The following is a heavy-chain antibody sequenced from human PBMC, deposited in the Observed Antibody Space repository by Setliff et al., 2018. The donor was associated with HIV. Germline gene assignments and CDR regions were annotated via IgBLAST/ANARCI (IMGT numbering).Heavy chain of an antibody. D-gene: IGHD3-22*01. CDR2: IYTSGST. CDR3: ARGLSFYDPGGFDY. Sequence: KPSETLSLTCTVSGGSISSYYWSWIRQPPGKGLEWIGYIYTSGSTNYNPSLKSRVTISVDTSKNQFSLKLSSVTAADTAVYYCARGLSFYDPGGFDYWGQGTLGTVS. CDR1: GGSISSYY. J-gene: IGHJ4*02. V-gene: IGHV4-4*09.